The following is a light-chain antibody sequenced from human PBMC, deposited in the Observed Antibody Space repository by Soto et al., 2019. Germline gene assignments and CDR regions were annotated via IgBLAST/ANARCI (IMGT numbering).Light chain of an antibody. V-gene: IGKV3-15*01. CDR3: QQYLDWPRA. CDR2: GAS. CDR1: QSVGAD. Sequence: EIVMTQSPATLSLSPWERATLSCRASQSVGADLVWYQQKPGRAPRLLIYGASNRATGVPDRFSGSGAGTLFTLTISNLQSVDFAVYYCQQYLDWPRAFGQGTKVDI. J-gene: IGKJ1*01.